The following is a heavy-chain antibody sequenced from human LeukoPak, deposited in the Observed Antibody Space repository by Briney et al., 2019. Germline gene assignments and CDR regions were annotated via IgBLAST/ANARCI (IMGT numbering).Heavy chain of an antibody. J-gene: IGHJ4*02. CDR3: ARDLELGYYYDSSGFLFGY. Sequence: GRSLRLSCAASGFTFSSYGMHWVRQAPGKGLEWVAVIWYDGSNKYYADSVKGRFTISRDNSKNTLYLQMNSLRAEDTAVYYCARDLELGYYYDSSGFLFGYWGQGTLVTVSS. V-gene: IGHV3-33*01. D-gene: IGHD3-22*01. CDR1: GFTFSSYG. CDR2: IWYDGSNK.